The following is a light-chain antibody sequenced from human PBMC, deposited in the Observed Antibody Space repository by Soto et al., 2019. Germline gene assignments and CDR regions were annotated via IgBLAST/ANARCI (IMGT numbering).Light chain of an antibody. CDR2: GAS. CDR3: QKYHNWTLT. J-gene: IGKJ4*01. Sequence: EIVMTQSPATLSVSPGQRDTLSYRASHSIYNNLAWYQQKAGQAPRLLIYGASAMATGIPARFSGSGSGTEFNLTISSLQAEDVAVYYCQKYHNWTLTFGGGTKVEI. V-gene: IGKV3-15*01. CDR1: HSIYNN.